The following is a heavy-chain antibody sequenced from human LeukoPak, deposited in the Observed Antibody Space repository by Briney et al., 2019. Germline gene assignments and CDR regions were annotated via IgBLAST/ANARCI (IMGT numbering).Heavy chain of an antibody. V-gene: IGHV1-46*01. D-gene: IGHD6-19*01. CDR2: INPSGGST. CDR1: GYTFTSYY. CDR3: ARKYSSGKFDP. J-gene: IGHJ5*02. Sequence: ASVKVSCKASGYTFTSYYMHWVRQAPGQGLEWMGIINPSGGSTSYAQKFQGRVTMTRDMSTSTVYMELSSLRSEDTAVYYCARKYSSGKFDPWGQGTLVTVSS.